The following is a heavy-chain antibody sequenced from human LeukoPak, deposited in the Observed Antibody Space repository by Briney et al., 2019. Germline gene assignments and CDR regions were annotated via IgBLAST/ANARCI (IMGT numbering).Heavy chain of an antibody. Sequence: GGSLRLSCVGSGFTFSSYGMSWVRQAPGKGLEWVSGSSGSTGNTYYADSVKGRFTISRDNSKNTLYLQMNSLRGEDTAIYYCAKRGSEAFHFFDYWAQGTLVTVSS. J-gene: IGHJ4*02. CDR1: GFTFSSYG. CDR3: AKRGSEAFHFFDY. D-gene: IGHD3-3*02. V-gene: IGHV3-23*01. CDR2: SSGSTGNT.